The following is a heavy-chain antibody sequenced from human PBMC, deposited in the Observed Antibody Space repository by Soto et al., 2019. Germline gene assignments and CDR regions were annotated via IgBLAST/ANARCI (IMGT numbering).Heavy chain of an antibody. D-gene: IGHD5-18*01. CDR3: ARAPNVDTAMAPYYYYGMDV. Sequence: SETLSLTCAVYGGSFSGYYWSWIRQPPGKGLEWIGEINHSGSTNYNPSLKSRVTISVDTSKNQFSLKLSSVTAADTAVYYCARAPNVDTAMAPYYYYGMDVWGQGTTVTVSS. V-gene: IGHV4-34*01. CDR2: INHSGST. CDR1: GGSFSGYY. J-gene: IGHJ6*02.